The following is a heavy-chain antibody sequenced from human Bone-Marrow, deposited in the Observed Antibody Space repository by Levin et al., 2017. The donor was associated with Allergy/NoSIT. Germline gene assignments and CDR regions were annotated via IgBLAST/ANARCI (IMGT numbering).Heavy chain of an antibody. V-gene: IGHV3-23*01. CDR3: AKVVITNWFDP. CDR1: GFTFSSYA. D-gene: IGHD3-22*01. J-gene: IGHJ5*02. Sequence: GESLKISCAASGFTFSSYAMSWVRQAPGKGLEWVSAISGSGGSTYYADSVKGRFTISRDNSKNTLYLQMNSLRAEDTAVYYCAKVVITNWFDPWGQGTLVTVSS. CDR2: ISGSGGST.